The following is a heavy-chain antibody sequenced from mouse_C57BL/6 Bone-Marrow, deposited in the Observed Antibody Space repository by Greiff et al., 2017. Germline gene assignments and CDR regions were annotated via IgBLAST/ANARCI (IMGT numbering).Heavy chain of an antibody. D-gene: IGHD3-1*01. Sequence: EVKLVESGGGLVQPGGSLKLSCAASGFTFSDYGMHWVRQAPEKGLEWVAYISSGSSTIYYADTVKGRFTISRDNAKNTLFLQMTSLRSEDTAMYYCARPGYGWAMDYWGRGTSVTVTS. CDR3: ARPGYGWAMDY. V-gene: IGHV5-17*01. J-gene: IGHJ4*01. CDR2: ISSGSSTI. CDR1: GFTFSDYG.